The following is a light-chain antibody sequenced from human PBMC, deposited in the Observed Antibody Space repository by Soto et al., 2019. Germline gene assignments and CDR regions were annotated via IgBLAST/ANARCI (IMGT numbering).Light chain of an antibody. Sequence: QSALTQPASVSGSPGQSITISCTGTSSDVGGYTYVSWYQQHPGKAPKLMIYQVSNRPSGISNRFSGSKSGNTASLTISGLQTEDEADYYCSSYTSRNTRVFGGGTKLTAL. V-gene: IGLV2-14*01. CDR3: SSYTSRNTRV. J-gene: IGLJ3*02. CDR2: QVS. CDR1: SSDVGGYTY.